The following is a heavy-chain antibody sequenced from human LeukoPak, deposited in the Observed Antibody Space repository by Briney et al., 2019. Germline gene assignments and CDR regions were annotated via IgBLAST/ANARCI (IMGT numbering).Heavy chain of an antibody. J-gene: IGHJ4*02. D-gene: IGHD6-13*01. CDR2: IYTSGST. CDR3: ARAGGSSSWYQEFDY. CDR1: GGSISSYY. V-gene: IGHV4-4*07. Sequence: PSETLSLTCTVPGGSISSYYWSWIRQPAGKGLEWIGRIYTSGSTNYNPSLKSRVTMSVDTSKNQFSLKLSSVTAADTAVYYCARAGGSSSWYQEFDYWGQGTLVTVSS.